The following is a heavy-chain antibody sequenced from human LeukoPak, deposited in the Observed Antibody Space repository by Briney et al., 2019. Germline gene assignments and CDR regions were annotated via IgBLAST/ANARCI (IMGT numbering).Heavy chain of an antibody. D-gene: IGHD3-9*01. CDR3: AKGENYDIFTGYDY. CDR1: GFTFSSYG. V-gene: IGHV3-30*18. CDR2: ISYDGSNK. J-gene: IGHJ4*02. Sequence: PGGSLRLSCAASGFTFSSYGMHWVRQAPGKGLEWVAVISYDGSNKYYADSVKGRFTISRDNSKNTLYLQMNSLRAEDTAVYYCAKGENYDIFTGYDYWGQGTLLSAFS.